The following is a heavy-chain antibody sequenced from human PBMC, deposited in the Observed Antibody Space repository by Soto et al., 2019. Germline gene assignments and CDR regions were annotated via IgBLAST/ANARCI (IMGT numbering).Heavy chain of an antibody. Sequence: TLSLSCNVSGCSVTNCGHYWSWIRHHQWKGLEWIGYIYYSGSTYYNPSLKSRVTISVDTSKNQFSLKLSSVTAADTAVYYCARDANDSSGLILNWFDPWGQGTLVTV. CDR1: GCSVTNCGHY. J-gene: IGHJ5*02. V-gene: IGHV4-31*03. CDR3: ARDANDSSGLILNWFDP. CDR2: IYYSGST. D-gene: IGHD3-22*01.